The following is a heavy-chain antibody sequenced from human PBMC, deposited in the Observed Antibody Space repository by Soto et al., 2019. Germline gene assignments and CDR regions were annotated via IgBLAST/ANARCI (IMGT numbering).Heavy chain of an antibody. CDR2: IIPALGTA. Sequence: QDQLVQSGAEVKKPGSSVKVSCKASGGTFSSHTFSWVRQAPGQGLEWMGRIIPALGTATYAQKFQGRVTINADESATTVYMALNSLRSEDTAVYYCARPDFGDYWYFDLWGRGTLVTVSS. J-gene: IGHJ2*01. D-gene: IGHD4-17*01. CDR3: ARPDFGDYWYFDL. CDR1: GGTFSSHT. V-gene: IGHV1-69*08.